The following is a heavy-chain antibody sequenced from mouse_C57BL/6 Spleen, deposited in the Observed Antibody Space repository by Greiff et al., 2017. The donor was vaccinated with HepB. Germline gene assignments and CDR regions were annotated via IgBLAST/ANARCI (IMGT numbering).Heavy chain of an antibody. D-gene: IGHD2-4*01. Sequence: VQLQQSGAELVKPGASVKLSCKASGYTFTSYWMHWVKQRPGQGLEWIGMIHPNSGSTNYNEKFKSKATLTVDKSSSTAYMQLSSLTSEDSAVYYCASGEYDYDVDYWGQGTTLTVSS. V-gene: IGHV1-64*01. CDR1: GYTFTSYW. CDR2: IHPNSGST. CDR3: ASGEYDYDVDY. J-gene: IGHJ2*01.